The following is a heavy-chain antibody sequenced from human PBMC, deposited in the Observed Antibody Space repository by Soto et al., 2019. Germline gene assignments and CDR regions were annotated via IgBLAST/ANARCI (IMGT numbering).Heavy chain of an antibody. D-gene: IGHD6-13*01. V-gene: IGHV3-48*03. CDR3: ARDQEAGSFFPYYYGMDV. Sequence: PWWSLRLSCATSVFTFSSYEMNWFRQAPGKGLEWVSYISSSGSTIYYADSVKGRFTISRDNAKNSLYLQMDSLRAEDTAVYYCARDQEAGSFFPYYYGMDVWGQGTTVTVSS. CDR2: ISSSGSTI. CDR1: VFTFSSYE. J-gene: IGHJ6*02.